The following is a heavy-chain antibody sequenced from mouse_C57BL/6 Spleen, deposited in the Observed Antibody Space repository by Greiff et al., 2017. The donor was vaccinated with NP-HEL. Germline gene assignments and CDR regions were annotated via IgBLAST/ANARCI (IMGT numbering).Heavy chain of an antibody. J-gene: IGHJ4*01. Sequence: VKLVESGPGLVQPSQSLSITCTVSGFSLTSYGVHWVRQSPGKGLEWLGVLWRGGSTDYNAAFMSRLSITKDNSKSQVFFKMNSLQADDTAIYYCAKTGLYYSNFPYAMDYWGQGTSVTVSS. D-gene: IGHD2-5*01. V-gene: IGHV2-5*01. CDR3: AKTGLYYSNFPYAMDY. CDR2: LWRGGST. CDR1: GFSLTSYG.